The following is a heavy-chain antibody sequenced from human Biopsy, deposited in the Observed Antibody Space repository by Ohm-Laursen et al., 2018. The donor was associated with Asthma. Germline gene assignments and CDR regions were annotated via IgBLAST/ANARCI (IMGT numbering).Heavy chain of an antibody. CDR3: ARKAGSCISRTCYSLDF. Sequence: SSVKVSCKSLGGTFNTYVIGWVRQAPGQGLEWMGGINSGFGTTTYPQKFQDRVTVTADDSTSTVYMELSSLRSEDTAVYYCARKAGSCISRTCYSLDFWGQGTLVTVSS. CDR2: INSGFGTT. V-gene: IGHV1-69*01. D-gene: IGHD2-2*01. CDR1: GGTFNTYV. J-gene: IGHJ4*02.